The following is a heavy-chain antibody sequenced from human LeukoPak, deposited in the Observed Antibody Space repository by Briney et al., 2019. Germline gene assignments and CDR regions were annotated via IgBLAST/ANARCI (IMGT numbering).Heavy chain of an antibody. Sequence: ASVKVSCKASGYTFTSYDINWVRQATGQGLEWMGWMNPNSGNTGYAQKFQGRVTMTRNTSISTAYMELSSLRSEDTAVYYCAKVSTGDLWRDFDYWGQGTLVTVSS. D-gene: IGHD7-27*01. CDR3: AKVSTGDLWRDFDY. CDR2: MNPNSGNT. CDR1: GYTFTSYD. V-gene: IGHV1-8*01. J-gene: IGHJ4*02.